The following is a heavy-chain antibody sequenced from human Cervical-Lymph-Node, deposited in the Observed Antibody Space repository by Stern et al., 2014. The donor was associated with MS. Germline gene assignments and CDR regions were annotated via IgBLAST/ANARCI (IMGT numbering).Heavy chain of an antibody. J-gene: IGHJ6*02. CDR2: IHTRGST. Sequence: QVQLQESGPGLVKPSQALSLTCTVSGGSISSSGYYWSWIRQPAGKGLEWIGRIHTRGSTKYNPSLTRRVTISLDTSKNHFSLKLTSGTAADTAVYFCAKDLAAADRTGFVFYYGLDVWGPGTTVTVSS. V-gene: IGHV4-61*02. D-gene: IGHD6-13*01. CDR1: GGSISSSGYY. CDR3: AKDLAAADRTGFVFYYGLDV.